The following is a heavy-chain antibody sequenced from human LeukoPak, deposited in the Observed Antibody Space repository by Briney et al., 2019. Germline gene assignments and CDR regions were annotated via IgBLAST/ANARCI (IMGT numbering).Heavy chain of an antibody. CDR2: MWYDGSNE. Sequence: PGGSLRPSCAASGFTFSSYGMHWLRQAPGTGLEWVAVMWYDGSNEAYADSVRGRFTISRDNSENRLYLQMSSLRVEDTAVYYCARERTIAATGTHWFAPWGQGTLVTVSS. CDR1: GFTFSSYG. V-gene: IGHV3-33*01. J-gene: IGHJ5*02. D-gene: IGHD6-13*01. CDR3: ARERTIAATGTHWFAP.